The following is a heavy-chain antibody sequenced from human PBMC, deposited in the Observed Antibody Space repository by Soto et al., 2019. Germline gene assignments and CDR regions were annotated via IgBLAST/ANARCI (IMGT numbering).Heavy chain of an antibody. CDR1: GFTFEDYA. Sequence: PGGSLRLSCSTSGFTFEDYAVHWVRQSSRKGLEWVSFINADGSDRYYADSVKGRFTISRDNTKGSFYLQMDRLRLEDTAIYYCAKAKIYFDYSPFDSWGQGTLVTVSS. J-gene: IGHJ4*02. V-gene: IGHV3-43D*04. CDR3: AKAKIYFDYSPFDS. D-gene: IGHD1-26*01. CDR2: INADGSDR.